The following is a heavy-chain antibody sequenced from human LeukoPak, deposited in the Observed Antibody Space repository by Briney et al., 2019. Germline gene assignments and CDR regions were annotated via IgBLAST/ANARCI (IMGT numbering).Heavy chain of an antibody. J-gene: IGHJ3*01. CDR1: GGSFDSYY. CDR2: INHIGSN. D-gene: IGHD1-14*01. CDR3: AGQAVDAGAGTTSYAFDV. V-gene: IGHV4-34*01. Sequence: PSETLSLTCAVYGGSFDSYYWTWIRQPPGKGLEGIGEINHIGSNNYNPSLKSRVTILVDTSKNQFSLQLTSVTAADTAVYFCAGQAVDAGAGTTSYAFDVWDQGTMVTVSS.